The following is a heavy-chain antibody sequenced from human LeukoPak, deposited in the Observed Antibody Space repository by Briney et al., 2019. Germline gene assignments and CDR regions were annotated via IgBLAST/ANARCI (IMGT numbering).Heavy chain of an antibody. CDR3: AKWDGDLYYYYYMDV. V-gene: IGHV3-23*01. CDR2: FSGSGVRT. Sequence: PGGSLRLSCAAAGSTLTFYAMRWVRQAPGNWLEWVSVFSGSGVRTYYAESVKGRFTISRDNSKTTLYLQMDSLRAEDTAVYYCAKWDGDLYYYYYMDVWGKGTTVTVSS. J-gene: IGHJ6*03. CDR1: GSTLTFYA. D-gene: IGHD4-17*01.